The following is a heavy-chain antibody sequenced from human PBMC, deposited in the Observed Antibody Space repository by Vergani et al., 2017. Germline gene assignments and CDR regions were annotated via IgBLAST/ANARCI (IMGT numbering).Heavy chain of an antibody. V-gene: IGHV3-74*03. D-gene: IGHD2-8*01. J-gene: IGHJ5*01. CDR1: GFSFNSYW. CDR2: IKSDGSIT. CDR3: ERGRCIETCYMSNWLDS. Sequence: DVHLAESGGGFFQPGGSLRLSCSASGFSFNSYWMHWVRQVPGKGLLWVSRIKSDGSITAYADSVKGRFSIFRDNAQNTLYLHMNSLRVEDTGVYYCERGRCIETCYMSNWLDSWGQGTLVTVSS.